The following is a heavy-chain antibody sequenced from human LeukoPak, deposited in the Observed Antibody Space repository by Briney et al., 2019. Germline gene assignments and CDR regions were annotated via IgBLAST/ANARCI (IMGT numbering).Heavy chain of an antibody. CDR3: ARGSDSSGWYDWYFDL. J-gene: IGHJ2*01. CDR1: GGTFSSYA. D-gene: IGHD6-19*01. CDR2: IIPIFGTA. Sequence: SVKVSCKASGGTFSSYAISWVRQAPGQGLEWMGGIIPIFGTANYAQKFQGRVTITADKSTSTAYMELSSLRSEDTAVYYCARGSDSSGWYDWYFDLWGRGTLVTVSS. V-gene: IGHV1-69*06.